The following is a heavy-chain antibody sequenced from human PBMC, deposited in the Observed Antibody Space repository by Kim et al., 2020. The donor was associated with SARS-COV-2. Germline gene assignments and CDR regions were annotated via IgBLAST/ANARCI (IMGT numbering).Heavy chain of an antibody. D-gene: IGHD3-22*01. Sequence: SETLSLTCTVSGGSISSYYWSWIRQPPGKGLEWIGYIYYSGSTNYNPSLKSRVTISVDTSKNQFSLKLSSVTAADTAVYYCARQGGASGDDSSGYYCWGRGTLVTAAS. CDR2: IYYSGST. CDR1: GGSISSYY. V-gene: IGHV4-59*01. J-gene: IGHJ4*02. CDR3: ARQGGASGDDSSGYYC.